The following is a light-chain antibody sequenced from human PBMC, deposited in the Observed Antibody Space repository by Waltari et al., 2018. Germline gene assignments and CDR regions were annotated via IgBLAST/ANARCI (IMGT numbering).Light chain of an antibody. J-gene: IGKJ4*01. CDR1: PSVSSN. CDR2: GAS. Sequence: EIVMTQSPATLSVSPGERATLSCRASPSVSSNLAWYQQKPGQAPRLLINGASTRATGIPARFSGSGSGTEFTLTISSLQSEDFAVYYCQQYSNRLTFGGGTKVEIK. V-gene: IGKV3-15*01. CDR3: QQYSNRLT.